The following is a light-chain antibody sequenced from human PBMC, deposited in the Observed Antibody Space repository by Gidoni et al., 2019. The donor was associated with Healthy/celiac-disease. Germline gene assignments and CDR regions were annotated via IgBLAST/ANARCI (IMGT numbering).Light chain of an antibody. J-gene: IGKJ3*01. CDR1: QRVSSY. CDR3: QQRSNWPPT. Sequence: EIVLTQSPATLSLSPGERATLSFRASQRVSSYLAWYQQKPGQAPRLLIYDASNRATGIPARFSGSGSGTDFTLTISSLEPEDFAVYYCQQRSNWPPTFGPGTKVDIK. V-gene: IGKV3-11*01. CDR2: DAS.